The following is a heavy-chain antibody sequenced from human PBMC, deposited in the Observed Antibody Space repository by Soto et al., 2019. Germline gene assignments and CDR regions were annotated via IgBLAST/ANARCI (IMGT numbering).Heavy chain of an antibody. D-gene: IGHD3-3*01. CDR2: ISAYNGNT. Sequence: GASVKVSCKDPRYRFTSNGRCWLRQAPGQRLEWMGWISAYNGNTNYAQKLQGRVTMTTDTSTSTAYMELRSLRSDDTAVYYCARSSFFGVVIIRVTEGYFDYWGQGTLVTVSS. CDR3: ARSSFFGVVIIRVTEGYFDY. J-gene: IGHJ4*02. V-gene: IGHV1-18*01. CDR1: RYRFTSNG.